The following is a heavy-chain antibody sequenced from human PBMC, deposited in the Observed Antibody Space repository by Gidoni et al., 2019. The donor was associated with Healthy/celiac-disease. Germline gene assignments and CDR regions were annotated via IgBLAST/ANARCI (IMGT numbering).Heavy chain of an antibody. J-gene: IGHJ4*02. CDR2: IIPIFGTA. V-gene: IGHV1-69*01. Sequence: QVQLVQSGAEVKKPGSSVKVSCKASGGTFSSYAISWVRQAPGHGLEWMGGIIPIFGTANYAQKFQGRVTITADESTSTAYMELSSLRSEDTAVYYCAREGGPLGYCSSTSCRFDYWGQGTLVTVSS. CDR1: GGTFSSYA. CDR3: AREGGPLGYCSSTSCRFDY. D-gene: IGHD2-2*01.